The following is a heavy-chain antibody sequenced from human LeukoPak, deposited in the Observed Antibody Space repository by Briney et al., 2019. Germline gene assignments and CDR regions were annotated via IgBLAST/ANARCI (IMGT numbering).Heavy chain of an antibody. D-gene: IGHD2-2*01. V-gene: IGHV1-8*02. Sequence: GASVKVSCKASGYTFTGYYMHWVRQAPGQGLEWMGWINPNSGNTGYALKFRGRVTMTGDTSISTAYMELSSLISEDTAVYYCARAIRNQLLSDHWGPGTLVTVSS. J-gene: IGHJ4*02. CDR3: ARAIRNQLLSDH. CDR2: INPNSGNT. CDR1: GYTFTGYY.